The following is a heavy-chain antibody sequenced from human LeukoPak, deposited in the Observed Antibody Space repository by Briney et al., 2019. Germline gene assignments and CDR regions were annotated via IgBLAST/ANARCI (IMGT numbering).Heavy chain of an antibody. J-gene: IGHJ4*02. V-gene: IGHV1-69*13. CDR2: IVPIIGTA. CDR1: GGTFHSYI. Sequence: SVKVSCKASGGTFHSYIVTWVRQAPGQGLEWMGGIVPIIGTANYAQKFQGRITITADDSTSTAYMELRSLRSEDTAIYYCARDQRPSCLGGICYSGDYWGQGTLVTVTS. CDR3: ARDQRPSCLGGICYSGDY. D-gene: IGHD2-15*01.